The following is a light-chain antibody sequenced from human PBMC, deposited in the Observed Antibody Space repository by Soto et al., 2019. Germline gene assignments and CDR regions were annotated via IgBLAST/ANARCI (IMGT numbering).Light chain of an antibody. Sequence: QSALTQPPSASGAPGQTVTISCTGTSTDVGGYNYVSWYQQHPGTAPKLLIYEVSKRPSGVPDRFSGSKSGNTASLTVSGLQAEDEDDYYCSSYSGSSNYDVFGTGTKLTVL. CDR3: SSYSGSSNYDV. CDR1: STDVGGYNY. V-gene: IGLV2-8*01. CDR2: EVS. J-gene: IGLJ1*01.